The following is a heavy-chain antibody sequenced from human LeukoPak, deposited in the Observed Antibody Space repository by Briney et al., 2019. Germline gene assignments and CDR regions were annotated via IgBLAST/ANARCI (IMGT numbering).Heavy chain of an antibody. Sequence: GASVKVSCKASGYTFTGYYMHWVRQAPGQGLEWMGWITLNSGSTNYAQKFQGRVTMTRDTSISTALMELSRLRADDTAVYYCARDKAVRFLEWLLLPYWGQGTMVTVSS. CDR1: GYTFTGYY. D-gene: IGHD3-3*01. J-gene: IGHJ4*02. CDR3: ARDKAVRFLEWLLLPY. CDR2: ITLNSGST. V-gene: IGHV1-2*02.